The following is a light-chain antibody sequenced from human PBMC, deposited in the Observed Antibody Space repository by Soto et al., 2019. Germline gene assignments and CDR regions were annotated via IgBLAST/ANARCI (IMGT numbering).Light chain of an antibody. Sequence: QSALTQPASVSGSPGQSITISCTGTSSDVGGYNFVPWYQQRPDKAPKLMIYDVTNRPSGVSNRFSGSKSGNTASLTISGLQAEDEADYYCSSYTSISTYVFGTGTKVTVL. J-gene: IGLJ1*01. CDR2: DVT. V-gene: IGLV2-14*01. CDR1: SSDVGGYNF. CDR3: SSYTSISTYV.